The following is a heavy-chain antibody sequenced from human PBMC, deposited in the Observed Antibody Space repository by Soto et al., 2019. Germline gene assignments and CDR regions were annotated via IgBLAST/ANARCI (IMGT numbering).Heavy chain of an antibody. CDR2: IIPILGIA. Sequence: SVKVSCKASGGTFSSYTISWVRQAPGQGLEWMGRIIPILGIANYAQKFQGRVTITADKSTSTAYMELSSLRSEDTAVYYCARGEAAAGTVGNWFDPWGQGTLVTVSS. CDR3: ARGEAAAGTVGNWFDP. D-gene: IGHD6-13*01. CDR1: GGTFSSYT. J-gene: IGHJ5*02. V-gene: IGHV1-69*02.